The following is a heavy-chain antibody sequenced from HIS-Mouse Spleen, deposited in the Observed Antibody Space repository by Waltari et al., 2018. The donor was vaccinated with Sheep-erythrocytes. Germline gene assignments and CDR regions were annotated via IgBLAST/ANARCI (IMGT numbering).Heavy chain of an antibody. CDR3: ARVSGGNSNRFDY. J-gene: IGHJ4*02. V-gene: IGHV3-66*01. D-gene: IGHD2-21*02. Sequence: EVQLVESGGGLVQPGGSLRLSCAASGFTVSSNYMSWVRQAQGKGVEWVSVIYSGGSTYYADSVKGRFTISRDNSKNTLYLQMNSLRAEDTAVYYCARVSGGNSNRFDYWGQGTLVTVSS. CDR2: IYSGGST. CDR1: GFTVSSNY.